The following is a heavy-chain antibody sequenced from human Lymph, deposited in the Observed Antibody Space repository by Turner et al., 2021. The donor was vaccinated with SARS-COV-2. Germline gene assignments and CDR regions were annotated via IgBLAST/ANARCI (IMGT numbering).Heavy chain of an antibody. CDR2: INHSGRT. CDR1: GGSSGHYY. V-gene: IGHV4-34*01. J-gene: IGHJ6*02. D-gene: IGHD6-19*01. CDR3: ARVVIAVAGTYPIQVYYYYGMDV. Sequence: QVQLQQWGAGLLKPSETLSLTCAVYGGSSGHYYWSWIRQSPGKGLEWMGEINHSGRTNYNPSRKSRVTISVDTSKNQFSLKLNSVTAADTAVYYCARVVIAVAGTYPIQVYYYYGMDVWGQGTTVTVSS.